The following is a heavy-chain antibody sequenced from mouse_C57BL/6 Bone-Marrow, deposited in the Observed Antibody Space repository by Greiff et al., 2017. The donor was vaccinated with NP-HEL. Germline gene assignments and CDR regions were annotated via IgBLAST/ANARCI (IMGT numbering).Heavy chain of an antibody. Sequence: EVQLQQSGPVLVKPGASVKLSCKASGYTFTDYYMNWVKQSPGKSLEWIGVINPYNGGTSYNQKFKGKATLTVDKSSSTAYMELNSLTSEDSAVYYGAKPAQCYGSSDVAFAYWGQGTLVTASA. V-gene: IGHV1-19*01. CDR2: INPYNGGT. D-gene: IGHD1-1*01. CDR1: GYTFTDYY. J-gene: IGHJ3*01. CDR3: AKPAQCYGSSDVAFAY.